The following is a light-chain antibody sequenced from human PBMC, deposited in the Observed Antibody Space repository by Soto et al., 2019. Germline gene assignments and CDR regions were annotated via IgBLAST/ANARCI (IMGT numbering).Light chain of an antibody. CDR3: QQYKNGTRT. V-gene: IGKV3-15*01. CDR2: CAS. J-gene: IGKJ4*02. Sequence: IVVTQSPGTLSVSPGERVTLPCMASQGVXNNLAWHQRKPGQAPRVLXACASTMATGSPARLSGSGSVTEFTLTISSLQSEDFAVYYCQQYKNGTRTFGGGTKVDIK. CDR1: QGVXNN.